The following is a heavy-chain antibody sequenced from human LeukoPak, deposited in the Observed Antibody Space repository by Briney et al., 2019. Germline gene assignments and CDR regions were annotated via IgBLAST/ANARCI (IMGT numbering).Heavy chain of an antibody. D-gene: IGHD2-8*01. J-gene: IGHJ4*02. CDR1: GGSVSSGRYY. V-gene: IGHV4-61*01. CDR3: ARASGVSSYLLPI. CDR2: IYHSGSTSYNPSYSSGST. Sequence: SETLSLACTVSGGSVSSGRYYWSWIRQPPGKGLEWIGYIYHSGSTSYNPSYSSGSTIYNPSLKSRVTISIDTSKNQFSLRLNSVTAADTAVYYCARASGVSSYLLPIWGQGTLVTVSS.